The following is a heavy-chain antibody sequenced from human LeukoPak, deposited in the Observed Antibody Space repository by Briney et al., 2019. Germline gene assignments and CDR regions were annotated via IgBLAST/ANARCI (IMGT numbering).Heavy chain of an antibody. CDR3: AGLTIFGVDFDY. V-gene: IGHV4-39*01. Sequence: SETLSLTCTVSGGSISSSSYYWGWIRQPPGKGLEWIGSIYYSGSTYYNPSLKSRVTISVDTSKNQFSLKLSSVTAADTAVYYCAGLTIFGVDFDYWGQGTLVTVSS. J-gene: IGHJ4*02. CDR1: GGSISSSSYY. D-gene: IGHD3-3*01. CDR2: IYYSGST.